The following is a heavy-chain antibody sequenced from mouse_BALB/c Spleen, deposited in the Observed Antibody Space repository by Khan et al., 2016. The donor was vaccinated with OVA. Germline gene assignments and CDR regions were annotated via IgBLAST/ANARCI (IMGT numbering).Heavy chain of an antibody. CDR3: TRDSIDY. CDR1: GYTFTTYW. V-gene: IGHV1-7*01. J-gene: IGHJ2*01. Sequence: QVQLQQSGAELAKPGASVKMSCKASGYTFTTYWMHWVKQRPGQGLEWIGYINPTSGYTDYNEKFKDRATLSADKSSSTAYMQLSSLTSEDSAVYSGTRDSIDYWGQGTTRTVSA. CDR2: INPTSGYT.